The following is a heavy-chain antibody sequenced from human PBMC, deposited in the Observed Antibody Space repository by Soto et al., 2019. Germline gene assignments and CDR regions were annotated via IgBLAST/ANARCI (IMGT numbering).Heavy chain of an antibody. CDR1: GFTFDHYA. V-gene: IGHV3-9*01. CDR3: AKAGGDFYYYYMDV. Sequence: GGSLRLSCAASGFTFDHYAMHWVRQAPGKGLEWVSGISWNGGKIGYADSVEGRFTISRDNAKNSLSLQMNSLRAEDTALYYCAKAGGDFYYYYMDVWGKGTTVTVSS. J-gene: IGHJ6*03. D-gene: IGHD3-10*01. CDR2: ISWNGGKI.